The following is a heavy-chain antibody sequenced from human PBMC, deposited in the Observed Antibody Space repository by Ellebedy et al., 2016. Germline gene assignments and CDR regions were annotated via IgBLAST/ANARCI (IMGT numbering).Heavy chain of an antibody. V-gene: IGHV3-7*01. CDR1: GFTFSNYW. CDR2: IKEDGTFQ. J-gene: IGHJ4*02. Sequence: GGSLRLXXAASGFTFSNYWMSWVRQAPGKGLEWVASIKEDGTFQSYVDSVRGRFTISRDNAKNSLSLQMNSLRVDDTAVYYCARCEDYWGQGTLVTVSS. CDR3: ARCEDY.